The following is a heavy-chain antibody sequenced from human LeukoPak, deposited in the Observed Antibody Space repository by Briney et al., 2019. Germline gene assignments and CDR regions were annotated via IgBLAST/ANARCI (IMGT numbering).Heavy chain of an antibody. J-gene: IGHJ4*02. CDR2: IYYSGST. V-gene: IGHV4-39*07. D-gene: IGHD6-13*01. Sequence: PSETLSLTCTVSGGSISSSSYYWGWIRQPPGKGLEWIGSIYYSGSTNYNPSLKSRVTISVDTSKNQFSLKLSSVTAADTAVYYCARGSRNGESSSWLFDYWGQGTLVTVSS. CDR3: ARGSRNGESSSWLFDY. CDR1: GGSISSSSYY.